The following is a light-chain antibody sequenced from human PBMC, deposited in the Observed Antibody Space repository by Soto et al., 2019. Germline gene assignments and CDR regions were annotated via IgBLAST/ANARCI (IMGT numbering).Light chain of an antibody. V-gene: IGKV1-9*01. CDR2: EAS. CDR3: LQLDSYPRT. Sequence: DIPLTQSPSFLSASVGDRVTITCRASQDISDYLAWYQQKPGKAPNLLIYEASTLQSGVPSRFSGSGSGTEFTLSVSSLQPEDFATYYCLQLDSYPRTFGQGTKVEVK. CDR1: QDISDY. J-gene: IGKJ1*01.